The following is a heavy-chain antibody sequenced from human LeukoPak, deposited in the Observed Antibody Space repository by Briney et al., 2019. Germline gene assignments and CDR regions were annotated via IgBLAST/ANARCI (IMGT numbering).Heavy chain of an antibody. D-gene: IGHD5-12*01. J-gene: IGHJ4*02. Sequence: GGSLRLSCVASGFSFSNYAMSWVRQAPGKGLEWVSLIIGSSGSTFYADSVKGRFTISRDKPKNTLYLQMNSLRAEDTAVYYCAKGGYDYVEIGYFDYWGQGTLVTVSS. CDR3: AKGGYDYVEIGYFDY. V-gene: IGHV3-23*01. CDR2: IIGSSGST. CDR1: GFSFSNYA.